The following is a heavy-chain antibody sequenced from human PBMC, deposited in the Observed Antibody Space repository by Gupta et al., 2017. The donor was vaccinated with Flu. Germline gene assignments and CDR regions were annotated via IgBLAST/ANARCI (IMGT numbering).Heavy chain of an antibody. CDR3: AREAHGRDLGF. J-gene: IGHJ4*02. CDR2: INSEGTVT. Sequence: QVQLVQSGAEVKRPGASVRVSCKASGHISSDDYVHWVRQAPGQGLEWMGWINSEGTVTNIAQTFQDRVTLTRDTSISTAFMDLTRLRSDDTAVYYCAREAHGRDLGFWGQGTLVTVSS. CDR1: GHISSDDY. V-gene: IGHV1-2*02.